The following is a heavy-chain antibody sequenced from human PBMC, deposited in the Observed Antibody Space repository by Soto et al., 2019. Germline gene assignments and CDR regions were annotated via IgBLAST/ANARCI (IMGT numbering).Heavy chain of an antibody. CDR2: ITTAGDT. V-gene: IGHV3-13*01. CDR3: ARELHGGSYGMDV. CDR1: GFTFSNYD. Sequence: HPGGSLRLSCAASGFTFSNYDMHWFRQVTGKGLEWVSGITTAGDTYYPGSVKGRFTISREKAKNSLYLQMNSLSAGDTAVYYCARELHGGSYGMDVWGQGTTVTVS. J-gene: IGHJ6*02.